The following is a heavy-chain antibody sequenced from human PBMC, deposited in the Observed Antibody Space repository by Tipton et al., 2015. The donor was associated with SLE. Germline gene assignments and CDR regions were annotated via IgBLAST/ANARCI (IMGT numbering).Heavy chain of an antibody. V-gene: IGHV4-59*01. CDR3: ARDWRDSGWYGGFDS. D-gene: IGHD6-19*01. CDR1: GGSFSGYY. J-gene: IGHJ4*02. Sequence: TLSLTCAVYGGSFSGYYWTWIRQPPGKGLEWIGYIHYSGTTNYNPSLKSRVTISMDTSKSQFSLKLNSVTAADTAVYYCARDWRDSGWYGGFDSWAQGTLVTVSS. CDR2: IHYSGTT.